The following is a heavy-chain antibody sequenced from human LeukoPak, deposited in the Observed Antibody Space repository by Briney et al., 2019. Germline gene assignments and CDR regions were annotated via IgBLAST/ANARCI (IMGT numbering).Heavy chain of an antibody. V-gene: IGHV3-30*02. Sequence: GGSLRLSCAASGFTFSNYGMHWVRQAPGKGLEWVAFIRYDGSKKYYADSVKGRFTISRDNAKNSLYLQMNSLRAEDTAVYYCAELGITMIGGVWGKGTTVTVSS. D-gene: IGHD3-10*02. CDR2: IRYDGSKK. J-gene: IGHJ6*04. CDR1: GFTFSNYG. CDR3: AELGITMIGGV.